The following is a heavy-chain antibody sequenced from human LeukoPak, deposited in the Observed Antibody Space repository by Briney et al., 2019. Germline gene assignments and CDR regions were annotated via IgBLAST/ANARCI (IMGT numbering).Heavy chain of an antibody. Sequence: SGGSLGLSCAASGFTFSSFAMSWVRQAPGKGLEWVSAISGSGGSTFYADSVKGRFTISRDNSKNTLFLQMNGLRAEDTAVYYCAKDRSCSGSSCNVGSWGQGTMVTVSS. D-gene: IGHD2-2*01. J-gene: IGHJ3*01. CDR2: ISGSGGST. V-gene: IGHV3-23*01. CDR1: GFTFSSFA. CDR3: AKDRSCSGSSCNVGS.